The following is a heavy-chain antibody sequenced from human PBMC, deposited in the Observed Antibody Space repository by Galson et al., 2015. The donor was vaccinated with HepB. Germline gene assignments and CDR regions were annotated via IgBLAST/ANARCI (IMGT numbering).Heavy chain of an antibody. CDR1: GFTVISNY. CDR3: ASDRNWNLVFPLLDY. Sequence: SLRLSCAGSGFTVISNYMSWVRQAPGKGLEWVSIIYNGGSTYYADSVKGRFTISRDNSKNTLYLQMNNLRAEDTAVYYCASDRNWNLVFPLLDYWGQGTLVTVSS. V-gene: IGHV3-66*01. J-gene: IGHJ4*02. CDR2: IYNGGST. D-gene: IGHD1-7*01.